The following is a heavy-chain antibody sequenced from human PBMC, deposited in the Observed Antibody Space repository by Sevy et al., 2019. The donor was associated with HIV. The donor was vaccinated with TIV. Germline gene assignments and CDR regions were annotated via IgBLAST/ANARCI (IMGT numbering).Heavy chain of an antibody. V-gene: IGHV1-69*13. CDR1: GGTFSSYA. J-gene: IGHJ5*02. Sequence: ASVKVSCKASGGTFSSYAISWARQAPGQGLEWMGGIIPIFGTAIYAQKFQGRVTITADESTSTAYMELSSLRSEDTAVYYCASRYCSGGSCYRLGFDPWGQGTLVTVSS. D-gene: IGHD2-15*01. CDR3: ASRYCSGGSCYRLGFDP. CDR2: IIPIFGTA.